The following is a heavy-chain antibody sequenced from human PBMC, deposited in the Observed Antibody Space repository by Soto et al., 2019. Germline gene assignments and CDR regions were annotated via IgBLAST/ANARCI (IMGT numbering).Heavy chain of an antibody. CDR3: ARAGGYEVQGSNWFDP. CDR1: GGSISSYY. Sequence: QVQLQESGPGLVKPSETLALTSTVSGGSISSYYWSWMRQPPGKGLEWIGRMYTSGSTNYTPSLKRRGTMTVDAPQNQFCLKLTSVAAADTVLYYWARAGGYEVQGSNWFDPWGQGTLVTVSS. CDR2: MYTSGST. J-gene: IGHJ5*02. V-gene: IGHV4-4*07. D-gene: IGHD5-12*01.